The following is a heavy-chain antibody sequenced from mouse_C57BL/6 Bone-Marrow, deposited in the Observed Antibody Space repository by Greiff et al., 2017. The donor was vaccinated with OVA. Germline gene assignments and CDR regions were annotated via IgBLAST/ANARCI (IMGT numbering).Heavy chain of an antibody. Sequence: DVHLVESGGGLVQPKGSLKLSCAASGFSFNTYAMNWVRQAPGKGLEWVARIRSKSNNYATYYADSVKDRFTISRDDSESMLYLQMNNLKTEDTAMYYCVRLGGIAYWGQGTLVTVSA. CDR1: GFSFNTYA. V-gene: IGHV10-1*01. J-gene: IGHJ3*01. CDR2: IRSKSNNYAT. CDR3: VRLGGIAY.